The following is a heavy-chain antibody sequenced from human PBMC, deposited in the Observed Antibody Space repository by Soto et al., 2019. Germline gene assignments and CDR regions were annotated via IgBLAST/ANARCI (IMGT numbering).Heavy chain of an antibody. Sequence: VGPLRLSCAASGFTFSTYAMSWVRQAPGKGLEWVSAISGSGGSTYYADSVKGRFTISRDNSKNTLYLQMNSLRAEDTAVYYCAKGSYCTNGICYNYWGQGTLVTVSS. CDR1: GFTFSTYA. V-gene: IGHV3-23*01. CDR2: ISGSGGST. J-gene: IGHJ4*02. CDR3: AKGSYCTNGICYNY. D-gene: IGHD2-8*01.